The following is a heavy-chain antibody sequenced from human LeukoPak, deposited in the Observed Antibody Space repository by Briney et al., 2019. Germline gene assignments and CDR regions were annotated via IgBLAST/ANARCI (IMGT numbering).Heavy chain of an antibody. Sequence: SQTLSLTCTVSGGSISSGSYYWSWIRQPAGKGLEWIGRIYTSGSTNYNPSLKSRVTISVDTSKNQFSLKLSSVTAADTAVYYCAREWGYGFDYWGQGTLVTVSS. CDR1: GGSISSGSYY. CDR3: AREWGYGFDY. D-gene: IGHD5-12*01. V-gene: IGHV4-61*02. J-gene: IGHJ4*02. CDR2: IYTSGST.